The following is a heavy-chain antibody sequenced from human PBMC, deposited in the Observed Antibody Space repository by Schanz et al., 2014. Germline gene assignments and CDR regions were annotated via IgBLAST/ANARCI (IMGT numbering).Heavy chain of an antibody. Sequence: EVQLVESGGGLVQPGGSLRLSCTASGFTFSSYSMNWVRQARGKGLEWVSAMNESHSTIYYADSVRGRFTISRDNAENTLFLQMNSLRAEDTAVYYCARDRRNADLDYWGQGTLVTVSS. D-gene: IGHD1-1*01. J-gene: IGHJ4*02. CDR1: GFTFSSYS. V-gene: IGHV3-48*01. CDR3: ARDRRNADLDY. CDR2: MNESHSTI.